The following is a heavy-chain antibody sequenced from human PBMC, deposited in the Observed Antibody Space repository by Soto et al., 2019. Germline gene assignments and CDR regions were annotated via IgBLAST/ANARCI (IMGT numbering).Heavy chain of an antibody. V-gene: IGHV4-34*01. CDR2: INHSGST. J-gene: IGHJ5*02. CDR1: GGSFSGYY. Sequence: SETLSLTCAVYGGSFSGYYWSWIRQPPGKGLEWIGEINHSGSTNYNPSLKSRVTISVDTSKNQFSLKLSSVTAADTAVYYCARGRITMVRGVFYVNWFDPWGQGTLVTV. D-gene: IGHD3-10*01. CDR3: ARGRITMVRGVFYVNWFDP.